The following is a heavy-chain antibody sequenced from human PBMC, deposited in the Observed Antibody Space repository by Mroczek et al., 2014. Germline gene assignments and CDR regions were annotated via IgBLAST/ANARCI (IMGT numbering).Heavy chain of an antibody. CDR1: GFTFSSYG. J-gene: IGHJ4*02. Sequence: QVQLVQSGGGVVQPGRSLRLSCAASGFTFSSYGMHWVRQAPGKGLEWVAVISYDGSNKYYADSVKGRFTISRDNSKNTLYLQMNSLRAEDTAVYYCAKERSAVAGDYWGQGTLVTVSS. CDR3: AKERSAVAGDY. D-gene: IGHD6-19*01. V-gene: IGHV3-30*18. CDR2: ISYDGSNK.